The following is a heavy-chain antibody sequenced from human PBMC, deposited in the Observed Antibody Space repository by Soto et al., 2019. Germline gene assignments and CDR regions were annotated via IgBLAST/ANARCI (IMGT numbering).Heavy chain of an antibody. CDR1: GGSISSSSYY. D-gene: IGHD5-18*01. V-gene: IGHV4-39*01. CDR2: IYYSGSA. Sequence: QLQLQESGPGLVKTSETLSLTCTVSGGSISSSSYYWGWIRQPPGKGLEWIGSIYYSGSAYYNPSLKSRLIISVETSKNQFSLKLSAVTAADTAVYYCARQDTAMVIIFDYWGQGTLVTVSS. J-gene: IGHJ4*02. CDR3: ARQDTAMVIIFDY.